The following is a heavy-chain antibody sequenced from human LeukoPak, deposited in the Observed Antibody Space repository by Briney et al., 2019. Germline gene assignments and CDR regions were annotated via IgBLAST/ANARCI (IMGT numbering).Heavy chain of an antibody. D-gene: IGHD5-12*01. V-gene: IGHV3-23*01. J-gene: IGHJ5*02. Sequence: GGSLRLSCAASGFTFNNYVMTWVRQAPGKGLEWVSTISGNGNSTYYANSVKGRFTVSRDNPHNTLHLQMDSLRAEDTAIYYCARLVIVLPADWFDPWGQGTLVTVSS. CDR2: ISGNGNST. CDR1: GFTFNNYV. CDR3: ARLVIVLPADWFDP.